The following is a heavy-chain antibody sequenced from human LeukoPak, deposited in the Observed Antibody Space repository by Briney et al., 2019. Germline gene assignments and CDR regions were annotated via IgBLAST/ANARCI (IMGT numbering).Heavy chain of an antibody. V-gene: IGHV4-34*01. Sequence: SETLSLTCAVYGGSFSGYYWSWIRQPPGKGLEWIGEIKHSGSTNYNPSLKSRVTISVDTSKNQFSLKLSSVTAADTAVYYCARGSGTTHYDFWSGYPVLCWGQGTLVTVSS. CDR1: GGSFSGYY. CDR3: ARGSGTTHYDFWSGYPVLC. J-gene: IGHJ4*02. D-gene: IGHD3-3*01. CDR2: IKHSGST.